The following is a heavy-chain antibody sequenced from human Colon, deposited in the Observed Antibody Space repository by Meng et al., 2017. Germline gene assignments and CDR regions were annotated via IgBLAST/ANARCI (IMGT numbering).Heavy chain of an antibody. CDR3: ARDYDILTGYYASDY. V-gene: IGHV1-2*02. D-gene: IGHD3-9*01. CDR1: GYTFTGYY. Sequence: ASVKVSCKASGYTFTGYYMHWVRQAPGQGLEWMGWINPNSGDTNYAQKFQGRVTMTRDTSISTAYMELSRLRSDDTAVYYCARDYDILTGYYASDYWGQGTLVTVSS. CDR2: INPNSGDT. J-gene: IGHJ4*02.